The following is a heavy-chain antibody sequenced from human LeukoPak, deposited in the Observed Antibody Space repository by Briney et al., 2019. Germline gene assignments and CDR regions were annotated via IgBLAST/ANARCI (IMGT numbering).Heavy chain of an antibody. CDR1: GFTFSSYW. J-gene: IGHJ4*02. CDR2: INSDGSST. D-gene: IGHD3-10*01. V-gene: IGHV3-74*01. Sequence: GGSLRLSCAASGFTFSSYWMHWVRQAPGKGLVWVSRINSDGSSTSYADSVKGRFTISRDNAKNTLYLQMNSLRAEDTAVYYCAITDGKNRYYFDYWGQGTLVTVSS. CDR3: AITDGKNRYYFDY.